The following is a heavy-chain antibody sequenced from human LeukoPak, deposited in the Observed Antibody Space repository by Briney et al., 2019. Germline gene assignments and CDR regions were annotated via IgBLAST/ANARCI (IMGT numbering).Heavy chain of an antibody. D-gene: IGHD1-7*01. CDR1: GFTFSTYA. J-gene: IGHJ4*02. CDR3: ARDLELPDY. V-gene: IGHV3-30*04. Sequence: GGSLRLSCAASGFTFSTYAMHWVRQAPGKGLEWVALISYDGSDKFYADSVKGRFTISRDTSKDTLYLQMHSLRVEDTAVYYCARDLELPDYWGQGTLVTVSS. CDR2: ISYDGSDK.